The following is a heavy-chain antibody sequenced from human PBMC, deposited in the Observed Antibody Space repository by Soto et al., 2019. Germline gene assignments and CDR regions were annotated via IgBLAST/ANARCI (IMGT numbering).Heavy chain of an antibody. CDR1: GYTFSAYA. D-gene: IGHD3-9*01. V-gene: IGHV1-3*05. CDR2: INAGTGDT. CDR3: VTSDWAW. Sequence: QLLQSGAEEKKPGASVKVSCKASGYTFSAYAIHWVRQAPGQGLQWVGWINAGTGDTRYAPKFQGRLIITRDTSASTAYMELSSLRPNDTAMFYCVTSDWAWWGQGTLVTVS. J-gene: IGHJ4*02.